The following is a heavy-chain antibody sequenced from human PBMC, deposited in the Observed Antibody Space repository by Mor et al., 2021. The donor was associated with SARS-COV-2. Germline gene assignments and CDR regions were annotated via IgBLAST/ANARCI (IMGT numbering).Heavy chain of an antibody. CDR2: ISYDGSNK. V-gene: IGHV3-30-3*01. Sequence: LEWVAVISYDGSNKYYADSVKGRFTISRDNSKNTLYLQMNSLRAEDTAVYYCARVSGVDVWGQGT. CDR3: ARVSGVDV. D-gene: IGHD7-27*01. J-gene: IGHJ6*02.